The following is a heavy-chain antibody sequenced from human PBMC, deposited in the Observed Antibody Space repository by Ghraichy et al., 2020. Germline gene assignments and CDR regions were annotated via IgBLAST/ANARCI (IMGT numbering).Heavy chain of an antibody. CDR1: GGSISLYY. D-gene: IGHD6-19*01. V-gene: IGHV4-59*01. CDR2: IFYTGIT. J-gene: IGHJ4*02. Sequence: SETLSLTCTVSGGSISLYYWSWIRQPPGKGLEWIGSIFYTGITNYNPSLKSRVTISVDTSKNQFSLRLTSVTAADTAVYYCARGAHSSGWSDFWVQGTLISVSS. CDR3: ARGAHSSGWSDF.